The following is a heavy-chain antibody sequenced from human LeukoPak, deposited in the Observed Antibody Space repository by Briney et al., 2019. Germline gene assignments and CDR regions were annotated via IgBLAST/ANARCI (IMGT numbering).Heavy chain of an antibody. V-gene: IGHV1-2*02. J-gene: IGHJ4*02. Sequence: ASVKVSCKASGYTFTGYYMNWVRQAPGQGLEWMGWINPNSGGTNYAQKFQGRVTMTRDTSISTAYMELSRLRSDDTAVYYCARDRWELENYWGQGTLVTVSS. D-gene: IGHD1-26*01. CDR2: INPNSGGT. CDR1: GYTFTGYY. CDR3: ARDRWELENY.